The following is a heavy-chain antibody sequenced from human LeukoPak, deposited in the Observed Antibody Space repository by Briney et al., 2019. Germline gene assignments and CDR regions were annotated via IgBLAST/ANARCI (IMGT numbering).Heavy chain of an antibody. Sequence: SETLSLTCTVSGGSISSGSYYWSWIRQPAGKGLEWIGRIYTSGSTNYNPSLKSRVTISVDTSKNQFSLKLSSVTAADTAVYYCARLSAGTKAFDIWGQGTMVTVSS. D-gene: IGHD6-19*01. V-gene: IGHV4-61*02. CDR3: ARLSAGTKAFDI. J-gene: IGHJ3*02. CDR1: GGSISSGSYY. CDR2: IYTSGST.